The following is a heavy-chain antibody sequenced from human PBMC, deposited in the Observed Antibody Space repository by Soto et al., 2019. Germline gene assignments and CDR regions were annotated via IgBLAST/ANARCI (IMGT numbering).Heavy chain of an antibody. J-gene: IGHJ5*02. Sequence: EVQLVESGGGLVQPGGSLRLSCAASGFSLITDDMHWVRQRTGKGLEWVSSIGIAGDTYYSGSVKGRFTVSRDIAKNSLHLQMNTLRAGDTAVYYCARGSPLDSAYDATMDAWGQGTLVTVSS. CDR2: IGIAGDT. CDR1: GFSLITDD. CDR3: ARGSPLDSAYDATMDA. D-gene: IGHD5-12*01. V-gene: IGHV3-13*01.